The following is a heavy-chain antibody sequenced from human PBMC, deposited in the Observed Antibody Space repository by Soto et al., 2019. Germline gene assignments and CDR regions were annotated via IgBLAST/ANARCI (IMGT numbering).Heavy chain of an antibody. V-gene: IGHV3-30-3*01. CDR1: GFTFSSYA. J-gene: IGHJ4*02. CDR2: ISYDGSNK. D-gene: IGHD4-4*01. Sequence: GGSLRLSCAASGFTFSSYAMHWVRQAPGKGLEWVAVISYDGSNKYYADSVKGRFTISRDNSKNTLYLQMNSLRAEDTAVYYCARVTTVTSDYWGQGTLVTVSS. CDR3: ARVTTVTSDY.